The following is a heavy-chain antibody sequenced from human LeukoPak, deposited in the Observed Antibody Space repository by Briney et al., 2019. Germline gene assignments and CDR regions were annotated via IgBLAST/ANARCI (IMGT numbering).Heavy chain of an antibody. J-gene: IGHJ4*02. D-gene: IGHD4-23*01. Sequence: PSETLSLTCAVSGASISSTDWWSWVRQPPGKGLEWIGQIYHSGSTNYNPSLKSRVTISVDKSKNQFSLKLSSVTAADTAVYYCARRLRWHREDYFDYWGQGTLVTVSS. V-gene: IGHV4-4*02. CDR1: GASISSTDW. CDR3: ARRLRWHREDYFDY. CDR2: IYHSGST.